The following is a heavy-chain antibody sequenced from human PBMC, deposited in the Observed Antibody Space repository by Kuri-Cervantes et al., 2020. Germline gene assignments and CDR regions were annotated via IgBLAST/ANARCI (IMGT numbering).Heavy chain of an antibody. CDR1: GFIVSSNY. CDR2: IFAEGDI. D-gene: IGHD3-22*01. CDR3: TRAPYFDRNSFDFDY. J-gene: IGHJ4*02. V-gene: IGHV3-53*01. Sequence: GESLKISCAASGFIVSSNYMSWVRQAPGKGLECVSVIFAEGDIYYADSVKGRFTISRDRSKNTLYLQMNNLRAEDTAMYYCTRAPYFDRNSFDFDYWGQGTLVTVSS.